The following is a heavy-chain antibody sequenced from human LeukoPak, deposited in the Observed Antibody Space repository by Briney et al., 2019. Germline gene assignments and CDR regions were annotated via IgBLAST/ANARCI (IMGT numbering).Heavy chain of an antibody. D-gene: IGHD3-22*01. CDR1: GFTFSSNY. CDR3: ARSRPYYYDSSGYYD. Sequence: GGSLRLSCAASGFTFSSNYMSWVRQAPGKGLEWVSVIYSGGSTYYADSVKGRFTISRHNSKNTLYLQMNSLRAEDTAVYYCARSRPYYYDSSGYYDWGQGTLVTVSS. CDR2: IYSGGST. V-gene: IGHV3-53*04. J-gene: IGHJ4*02.